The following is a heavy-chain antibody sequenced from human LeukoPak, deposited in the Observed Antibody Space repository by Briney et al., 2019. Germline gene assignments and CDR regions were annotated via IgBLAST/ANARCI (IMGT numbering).Heavy chain of an antibody. CDR2: ISGSGGST. V-gene: IGHV3-23*01. Sequence: GGSLRLSCAASGFTFSSYAMSWVRQAPGKGLEWVSAISGSGGSTYYADSVKGRFTISRDNSKNTLYLQMNNLRAEDTAVYYCAKDRVYSSIPQGFDYWGQGTLVTVSS. CDR3: AKDRVYSSIPQGFDY. D-gene: IGHD6-13*01. CDR1: GFTFSSYA. J-gene: IGHJ4*02.